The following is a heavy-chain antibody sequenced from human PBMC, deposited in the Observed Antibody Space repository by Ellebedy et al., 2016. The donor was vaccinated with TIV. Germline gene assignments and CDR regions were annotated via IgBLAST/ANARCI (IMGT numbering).Heavy chain of an antibody. CDR1: GGSISSSNW. V-gene: IGHV4-4*02. J-gene: IGHJ5*02. Sequence: MPSETLSLTCAVSGGSISSSNWWSWVRQPPGKGLEWIGEIYHSGSTNYNPSLQSRVTISVDTSKNQFSLKLSSVTAADTAVYYCARSARHGWFDPWGQGTLVTVSS. CDR3: ARSARHGWFDP. CDR2: IYHSGST. D-gene: IGHD5-18*01.